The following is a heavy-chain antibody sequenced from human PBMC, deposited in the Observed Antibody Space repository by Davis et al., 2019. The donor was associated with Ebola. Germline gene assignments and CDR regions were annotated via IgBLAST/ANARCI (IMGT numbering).Heavy chain of an antibody. CDR3: ARGWRWFDP. CDR1: GGSINNGGYS. D-gene: IGHD2-15*01. V-gene: IGHV4-30-2*01. Sequence: PSETLSPTCAVSGGSINNGGYSWSWIRQPPGKGMEWIGYIQHSGSAYYSPSLKSRVTLSLDTSTNQFSLKLSSVTAADTAVYYCARGWRWFDPWGQGTQVSVPS. J-gene: IGHJ5*02. CDR2: IQHSGSA.